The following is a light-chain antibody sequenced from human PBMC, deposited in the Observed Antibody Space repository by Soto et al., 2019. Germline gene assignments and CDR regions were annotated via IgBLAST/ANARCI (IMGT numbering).Light chain of an antibody. J-gene: IGKJ5*01. CDR3: QQYNNWPPIT. CDR1: QSVSSK. Sequence: EVVMTQSPATLSVSPGERATLSCRASQSVSSKLAWYQQKAGQAPRLLIYGASTRATGIPARFSGSGSGTEFTLTISSLQSEDFAIYYCQQYNNWPPITFGQGTRLEIK. CDR2: GAS. V-gene: IGKV3D-15*01.